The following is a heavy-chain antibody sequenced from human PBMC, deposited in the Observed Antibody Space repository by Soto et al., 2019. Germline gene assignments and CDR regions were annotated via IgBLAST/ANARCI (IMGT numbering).Heavy chain of an antibody. CDR3: VRDLGWSPLWEY. J-gene: IGHJ4*02. V-gene: IGHV3-11*05. CDR2: ISSTSSYT. Sequence: QVHLVESGGGLVKPGGSLRLSCTASGFTFSDYYTSWIRQAPGKGLEWISYISSTSSYTNYADSVKGRFTISRDNAKNSLYLQMNSLRDEDTAVYYCVRDLGWSPLWEYWGQGTLVTVSS. CDR1: GFTFSDYY. D-gene: IGHD1-26*01.